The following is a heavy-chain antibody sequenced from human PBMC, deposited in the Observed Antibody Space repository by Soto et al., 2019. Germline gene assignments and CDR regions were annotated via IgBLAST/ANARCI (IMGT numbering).Heavy chain of an antibody. V-gene: IGHV6-1*01. Sequence: PSQTLSLTCAISGDSVSGNSAAWNWIRQSPSRGLEWLGRTYYRSKWYYDYATSVKSRITINPDISRNQFSLHLDSVTPEDTAMYWCARDPNRDGWINAFDVWGQGTMVTVSS. CDR1: GDSVSGNSAA. CDR2: TYYRSKWYY. CDR3: ARDPNRDGWINAFDV. J-gene: IGHJ3*01. D-gene: IGHD6-19*01.